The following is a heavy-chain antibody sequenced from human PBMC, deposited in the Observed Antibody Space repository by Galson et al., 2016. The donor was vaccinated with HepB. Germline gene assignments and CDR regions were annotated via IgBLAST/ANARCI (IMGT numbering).Heavy chain of an antibody. Sequence: ETLSLTCTVSGGSVGSVGHHWGWIRQPPGKGLEWIGSIHSSGKTYYSPSLVRRVAISIDTSMNHFSLALSSVTAADTAVYYCAREYESSVDDWGQGTLVTVSS. CDR3: AREYESSVDD. CDR2: IHSSGKT. V-gene: IGHV4-39*02. CDR1: GGSVGSVGHH. J-gene: IGHJ4*02. D-gene: IGHD3-22*01.